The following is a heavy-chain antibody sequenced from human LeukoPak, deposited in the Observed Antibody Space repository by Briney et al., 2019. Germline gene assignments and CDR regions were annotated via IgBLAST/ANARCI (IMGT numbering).Heavy chain of an antibody. CDR3: AKDRELQGYAFDI. Sequence: TGGSLRLSCAASGFTFDDYAMHWVRQAPGKGLEWVSGISWNSGRIGYADSVKGRFTISRDNAKNSPYLQMNSLRAEDTALYYCAKDRELQGYAFDIWGQGTMVTVSS. V-gene: IGHV3-9*01. CDR1: GFTFDDYA. CDR2: ISWNSGRI. D-gene: IGHD1-7*01. J-gene: IGHJ3*02.